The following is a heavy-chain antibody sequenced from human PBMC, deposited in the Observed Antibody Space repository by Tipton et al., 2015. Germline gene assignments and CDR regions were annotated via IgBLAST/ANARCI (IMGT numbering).Heavy chain of an antibody. D-gene: IGHD5-18*01. CDR2: IYYSGTT. J-gene: IGHJ4*02. V-gene: IGHV4-31*03. CDR3: ARSGDTYIDY. CDR1: GDSMSSGTYY. Sequence: TLSLTCTVSGDSMSSGTYYWRWIRQHRAKGLEWIGSIYYSGTTYYNPSLKSRLTISLHRSKSHFSLQLTSVTAADTAVYYCARSGDTYIDYWGQGTLVTVSS.